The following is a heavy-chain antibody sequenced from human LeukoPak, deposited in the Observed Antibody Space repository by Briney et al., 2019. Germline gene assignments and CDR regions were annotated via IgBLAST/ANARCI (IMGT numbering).Heavy chain of an antibody. Sequence: PSETLSLTCTVSGGSINSPGYYWTWIRQPPGKGLEWIGSIYYSGSTYYNPSLKSRVTISVDTSKNQFSLKLSSVTAADTAVYYCARVGGSGSYSVDYWGQGTLVTVSS. V-gene: IGHV4-39*07. CDR3: ARVGGSGSYSVDY. CDR2: IYYSGST. CDR1: GGSINSPGYY. D-gene: IGHD3-10*01. J-gene: IGHJ4*02.